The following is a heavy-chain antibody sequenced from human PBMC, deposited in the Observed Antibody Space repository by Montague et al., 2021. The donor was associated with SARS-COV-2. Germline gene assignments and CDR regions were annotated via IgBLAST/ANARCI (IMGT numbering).Heavy chain of an antibody. CDR1: GGSFSGYY. D-gene: IGHD6-13*01. CDR3: ARLPLVSSWSRAAGYYYYGMDV. V-gene: IGHV4-34*01. J-gene: IGHJ6*02. Sequence: SETLSLTCAVYGGSFSGYYWSWIRQPPGKGLEWIGEINHSGSTNXXPSLKSRVTISVDTSRNQFSLRLSSVTAADTSAYYCARLPLVSSWSRAAGYYYYGMDVWGQGTTVTVSS. CDR2: INHSGST.